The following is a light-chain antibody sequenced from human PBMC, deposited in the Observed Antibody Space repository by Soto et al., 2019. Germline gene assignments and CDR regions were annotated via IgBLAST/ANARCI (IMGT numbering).Light chain of an antibody. CDR3: QQYGSSPPWT. CDR2: DAS. Sequence: EIVMTQSPAPLSVSPGERATLSCRASQSVNNNLAWYQQKPGKAPRLLIYDASARATGIPARFSGSGSGTDFTLTISSLQSEDFAVYYCQQYGSSPPWTFGQGTKVEIK. V-gene: IGKV3-15*01. J-gene: IGKJ1*01. CDR1: QSVNNN.